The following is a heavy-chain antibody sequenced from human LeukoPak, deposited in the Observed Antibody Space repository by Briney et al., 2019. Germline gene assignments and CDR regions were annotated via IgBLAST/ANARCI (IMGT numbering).Heavy chain of an antibody. D-gene: IGHD6-19*01. J-gene: IGHJ4*02. CDR3: ARGGSLGY. V-gene: IGHV3-48*03. CDR1: GFTFSSYE. CDR2: ISSSGSAI. Sequence: PGGSLSLSCAASGFTFSSYEMNWVRQAPGKGLEWVSKISSSGSAIYYADSVKGRFTISRDNAKSTLYLQMNSLRAAGTAVYYCARGGSLGYWGQGTLVTVSS.